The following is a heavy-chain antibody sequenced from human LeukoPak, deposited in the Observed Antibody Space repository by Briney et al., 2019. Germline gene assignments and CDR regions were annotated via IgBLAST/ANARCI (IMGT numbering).Heavy chain of an antibody. D-gene: IGHD1-26*01. J-gene: IGHJ4*02. CDR1: GGSITNGGYY. Sequence: SQTLSLTCTVSGGSITNGGYYWSWIRQPAGKGLEWIGRIYTTGNTNYNPSLKSRVTISLDTSKNQFSLKLSSVSAEDTALYYCARERLGGSYYRSVDYWGQGTLVTVSS. CDR3: ARERLGGSYYRSVDY. V-gene: IGHV4-61*02. CDR2: IYTTGNT.